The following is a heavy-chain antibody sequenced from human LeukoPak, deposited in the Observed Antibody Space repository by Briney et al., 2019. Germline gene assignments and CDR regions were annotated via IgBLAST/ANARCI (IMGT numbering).Heavy chain of an antibody. J-gene: IGHJ4*02. Sequence: GGSLRLSCAASGFTLSIYSMNWDRHAPGEGMGWDSSISSRISYTYYADSVKGRFTISRDNAKNSLYLQMNSLRAEDTAVYYCARVGSRGYSYGYYGDWGQGTLVTVSS. CDR1: GFTLSIYS. CDR2: ISSRISYT. D-gene: IGHD5-18*01. CDR3: ARVGSRGYSYGYYGD. V-gene: IGHV3-21*01.